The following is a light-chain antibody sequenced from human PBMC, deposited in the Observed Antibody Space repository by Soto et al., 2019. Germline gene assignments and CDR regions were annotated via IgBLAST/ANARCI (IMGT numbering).Light chain of an antibody. J-gene: IGKJ1*01. Sequence: EIVLTQSPGTLSLSPGERATLSCRASQSVSGNYFAWYQQKRSQAPRLLIYGVSTRATGIPDRFSGSGSGTDFTLTISRLEPEDFAVYYCQQYGRSPPTWTFGQGTKVEIK. CDR3: QQYGRSPPTWT. CDR2: GVS. V-gene: IGKV3-20*01. CDR1: QSVSGNY.